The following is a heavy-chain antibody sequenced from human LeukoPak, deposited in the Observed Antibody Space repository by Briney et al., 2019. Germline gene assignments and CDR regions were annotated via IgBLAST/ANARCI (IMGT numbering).Heavy chain of an antibody. D-gene: IGHD2-21*01. CDR1: GFTFSSYG. Sequence: GGSLRLSCAASGFTFSSYGMLWVRQAPGKGLEWVAFIRYDGSNKYYADSVKGRFTISRDNSKNTLYLQMNSLRAEDTAVYYCAKEASIASGYWGQGTLVTVSS. CDR3: AKEASIASGY. J-gene: IGHJ4*02. CDR2: IRYDGSNK. V-gene: IGHV3-30*02.